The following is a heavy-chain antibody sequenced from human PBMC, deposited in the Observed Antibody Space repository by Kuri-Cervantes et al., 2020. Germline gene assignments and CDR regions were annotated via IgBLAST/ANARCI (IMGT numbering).Heavy chain of an antibody. CDR3: AVDSGGYAEHY. V-gene: IGHV3-23*01. Sequence: GGSLRLSCAASGFTFSSYGMHWVRQAPGKGLEWVSGITGSGYNTYYTDSGMGRFTISRDNFKNTLYLQMNSLTADDTAVYYCAVDSGGYAEHYWGQGTLVTVSS. D-gene: IGHD5-12*01. J-gene: IGHJ4*02. CDR1: GFTFSSYG. CDR2: ITGSGYNT.